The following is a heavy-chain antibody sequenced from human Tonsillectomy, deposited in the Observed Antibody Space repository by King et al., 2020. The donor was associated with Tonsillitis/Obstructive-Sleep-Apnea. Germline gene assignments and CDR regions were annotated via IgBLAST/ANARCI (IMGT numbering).Heavy chain of an antibody. D-gene: IGHD4-17*01. V-gene: IGHV3-33*01. J-gene: IGHJ3*02. Sequence: VQLVESGGGVVQPGRSLRLSCAASGFTFSNWGMHWVRQAPGEGLEWVAVIWYDGSNKYYGDFVKGRFTISRDNSKNTLYLQMNSLRAEDTAMYYCARGSYGQTKADAFDMWGQGTMVTVSS. CDR1: GFTFSNWG. CDR3: ARGSYGQTKADAFDM. CDR2: IWYDGSNK.